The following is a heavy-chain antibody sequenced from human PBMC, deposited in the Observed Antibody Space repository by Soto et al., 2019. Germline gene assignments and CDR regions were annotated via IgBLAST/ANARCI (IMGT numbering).Heavy chain of an antibody. CDR1: GFTFSSKW. V-gene: IGHV3-74*01. CDR2: INTDGSTT. J-gene: IGHJ4*02. D-gene: IGHD3-10*01. CDR3: ARGGVEDSGIWVPYYFDY. Sequence: EVQLVESGGGLVQSGGSLRLSCVASGFTFSSKWMHWVRQAPGKGLVWVSHINTDGSTTTYADSVKGRFTISRDNARNTLFLQMNSLRDEVTAVYYCARGGVEDSGIWVPYYFDYWGQGTLVTVSS.